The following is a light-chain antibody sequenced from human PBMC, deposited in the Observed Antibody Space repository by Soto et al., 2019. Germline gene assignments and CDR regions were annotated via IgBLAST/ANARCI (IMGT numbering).Light chain of an antibody. J-gene: IGLJ3*02. CDR3: QSYDTVWV. V-gene: IGLV6-57*01. CDR2: EDD. Sequence: NFMLTQPHSVSESPGKTVTPSCTRSSGSITTNYVQWYQHRPGRSPTTVIYEDDQRPSGVPDRFSGSIDRSSNSASLTISGLKTEDEADYYCQSYDTVWVLGGETKLTVL. CDR1: SGSITTNY.